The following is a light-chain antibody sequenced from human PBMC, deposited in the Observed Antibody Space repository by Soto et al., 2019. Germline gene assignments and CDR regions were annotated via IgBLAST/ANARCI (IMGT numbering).Light chain of an antibody. V-gene: IGKV3-15*01. CDR2: GAS. CDR1: QSVSSN. CDR3: QQYNNWPPIT. Sequence: EIVLTQSPATLPLSPGERATLSSRASQSVSSNLAWYHQKPRQATRLLIYGASTRATGIPARFSGSGSGTEFILTLSSLQSEDFAVYYCQQYNNWPPITFGQGTRLEIK. J-gene: IGKJ5*01.